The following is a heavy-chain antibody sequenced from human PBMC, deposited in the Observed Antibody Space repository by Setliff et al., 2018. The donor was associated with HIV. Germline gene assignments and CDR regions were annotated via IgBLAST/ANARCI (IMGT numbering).Heavy chain of an antibody. CDR2: INPNSDGT. CDR3: ARGMDYYDTSGYYQYYFDY. CDR1: GYNLIGFF. V-gene: IGHV1-2*04. D-gene: IGHD3-22*01. Sequence: GASVKVSCKASGYNLIGFFLHWVRQAPGQGLEWMGWINPNSDGTNYAQKFQGWITMTRDTSISTAYMELSRLRSDDTAVYYCARGMDYYDTSGYYQYYFDYWGQGTLVTVSS. J-gene: IGHJ4*02.